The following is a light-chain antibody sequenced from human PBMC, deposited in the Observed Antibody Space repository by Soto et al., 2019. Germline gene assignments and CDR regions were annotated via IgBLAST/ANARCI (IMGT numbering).Light chain of an antibody. J-gene: IGKJ2*01. Sequence: EIVMTQSPATLSVSPGERATLSCRASQSVSSNLAWYQQKPGQAPRLLIYGASTRATGIPARFSGSGSGTEFTRTISSLQSEDFAVYYWQQYNNWPPYTCGQGTKLEIK. V-gene: IGKV3-15*01. CDR1: QSVSSN. CDR2: GAS. CDR3: QQYNNWPPYT.